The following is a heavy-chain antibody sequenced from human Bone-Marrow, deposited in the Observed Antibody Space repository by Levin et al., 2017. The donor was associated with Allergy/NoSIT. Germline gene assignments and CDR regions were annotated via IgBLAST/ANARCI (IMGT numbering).Heavy chain of an antibody. Sequence: GESLKISCAASGFSFSSYLMTWVRQVPGKGLEWVANIEKDGSAEYYADSVKGRFTISRDNGRESMFLEMNSLRVEDTAVYYCARGWPTILYWYFDLWGHGTLVTVS. CDR2: IEKDGSAE. CDR3: ARGWPTILYWYFDL. D-gene: IGHD3-9*01. CDR1: GFSFSSYL. V-gene: IGHV3-7*01. J-gene: IGHJ2*01.